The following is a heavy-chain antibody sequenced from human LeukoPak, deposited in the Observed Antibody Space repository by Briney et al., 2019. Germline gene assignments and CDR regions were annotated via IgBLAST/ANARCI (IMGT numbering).Heavy chain of an antibody. V-gene: IGHV3-73*01. CDR1: GFTFSGAA. J-gene: IGHJ4*02. CDR3: TLGISGSTG. Sequence: GGSLRLSCAVSGFTFSGAAIHWVRQAPGKGLEWVGCIRSKANSYATAYVASVKGRFTMSRDDSKNTAYLQMNSLRTEDTAVYYCTLGISGSTGWGQGTLVTVSS. D-gene: IGHD1-7*01. CDR2: IRSKANSYAT.